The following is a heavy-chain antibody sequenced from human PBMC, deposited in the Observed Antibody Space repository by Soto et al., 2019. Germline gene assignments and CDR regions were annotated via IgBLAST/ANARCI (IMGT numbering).Heavy chain of an antibody. J-gene: IGHJ4*02. CDR2: IYYSGST. CDR3: ARVPVVTRYYFYY. V-gene: IGHV4-61*01. D-gene: IGHD2-21*02. Sequence: SETLSLTCTVSGGSVSSGSYYWSWILQPPGKGLEWIGYIYYSGSTNYNPSLKSRVTISVDTSKNQFSLKLSSVTAADTAVYYCARVPVVTRYYFYYWGQGTLVTVSS. CDR1: GGSVSSGSYY.